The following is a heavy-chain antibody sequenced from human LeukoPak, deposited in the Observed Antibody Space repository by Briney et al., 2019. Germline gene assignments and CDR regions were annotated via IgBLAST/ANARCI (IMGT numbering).Heavy chain of an antibody. Sequence: GGSLRLSCAASGFTFSSYAMSWVRQAPGKGLEWVSAISGSGGSTYYADSVKDRFTISRDNSKNTLYLQMNSLRAEDTAVYYCAKVFPNPYYDSSGFPDVWGQGTTVTVSS. D-gene: IGHD3-22*01. CDR3: AKVFPNPYYDSSGFPDV. V-gene: IGHV3-23*01. CDR2: ISGSGGST. CDR1: GFTFSSYA. J-gene: IGHJ6*02.